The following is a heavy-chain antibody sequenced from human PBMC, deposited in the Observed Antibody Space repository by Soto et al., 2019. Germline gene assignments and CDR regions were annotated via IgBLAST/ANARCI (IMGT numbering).Heavy chain of an antibody. Sequence: QVQLVQSGAEVKKPGASVKVSCKASGDTFTDYYIHWVRQAPGQGLEWMGTVNPSGGHTTYAQHCLGRMTMTRYTSPSTLYMVLTSLTSEDTAVYYCARGGHVVVVTAALDYWGQGTLVTVSS. CDR2: VNPSGGHT. J-gene: IGHJ4*02. CDR3: ARGGHVVVVTAALDY. CDR1: GDTFTDYY. V-gene: IGHV1-46*01. D-gene: IGHD2-21*02.